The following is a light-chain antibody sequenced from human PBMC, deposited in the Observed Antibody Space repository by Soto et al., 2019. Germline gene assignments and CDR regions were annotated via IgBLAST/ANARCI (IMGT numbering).Light chain of an antibody. J-gene: IGKJ4*01. CDR3: QQYGTSPFT. V-gene: IGKV3-20*01. CDR2: GAS. Sequence: EIVLTQSPGTLSLSPGERATLSCRASQSVSSNYLAWYQQKPGQAPRRLIYGASTRDTVIPDRFNGSVSGTDFTLTLSRLETEDFAVYYCQQYGTSPFTFGGGTKVVIK. CDR1: QSVSSNY.